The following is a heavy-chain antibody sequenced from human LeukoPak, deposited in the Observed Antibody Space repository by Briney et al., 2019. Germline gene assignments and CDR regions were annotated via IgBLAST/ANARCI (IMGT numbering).Heavy chain of an antibody. Sequence: SETLSLTCAVYGGSFSGYYWSWIRQPPGKGLEWIGEINHSGSTNYNPSLKSRVTISVDTSKNQFSLKLSSVTAADTAVYYCARAGTMVRGVRHYGMDVWGKGTTVTASS. CDR1: GGSFSGYY. J-gene: IGHJ6*04. D-gene: IGHD3-10*01. CDR2: INHSGST. V-gene: IGHV4-34*01. CDR3: ARAGTMVRGVRHYGMDV.